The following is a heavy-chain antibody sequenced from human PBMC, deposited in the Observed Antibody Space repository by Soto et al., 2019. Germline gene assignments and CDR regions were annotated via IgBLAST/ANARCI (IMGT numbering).Heavy chain of an antibody. CDR1: GFTFSSYW. V-gene: IGHV3-7*05. D-gene: IGHD2-15*01. J-gene: IGHJ3*02. CDR2: IKQDGSEK. Sequence: GGSLRLSCAASGFTFSSYWMSWVRQAPGKGLEWVANIKQDGSEKYYVDSVKGRFTISRDNAKNSLYLQMNSLRAEDTAVYYCARVLAPWYCSGGSCRGAFDIWGQGTMVTVSS. CDR3: ARVLAPWYCSGGSCRGAFDI.